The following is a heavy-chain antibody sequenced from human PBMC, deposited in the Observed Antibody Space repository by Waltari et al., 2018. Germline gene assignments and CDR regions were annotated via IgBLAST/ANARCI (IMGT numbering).Heavy chain of an antibody. CDR1: GFTFSSYW. CDR2: IKQDGSEK. Sequence: EVQLVESGGGLVQPGESLRLSCAASGFTFSSYWMSWVRQAPGKGLEWVANIKQDGSEKNDVDSVKGRFTISRDNAKISLYLQMSSLRAEDTAVYYCARKGGRISLPGYWGQGTLVTVSS. D-gene: IGHD3-16*01. J-gene: IGHJ4*02. CDR3: ARKGGRISLPGY. V-gene: IGHV3-7*01.